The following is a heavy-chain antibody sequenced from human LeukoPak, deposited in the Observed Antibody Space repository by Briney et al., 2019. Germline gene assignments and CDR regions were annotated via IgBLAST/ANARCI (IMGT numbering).Heavy chain of an antibody. CDR2: ISRSGSTI. Sequence: GGSLRLSCAASGFTLSSSEMNWVRQAPGKGLEWVSYISRSGSTIFYADSVKGRFTISRDNAKNSLYLQMNSLRAEDTAVYYCARVWSYGGNSPRSFDYWGQGTLVTVSS. J-gene: IGHJ4*02. CDR1: GFTLSSSE. D-gene: IGHD4-23*01. CDR3: ARVWSYGGNSPRSFDY. V-gene: IGHV3-48*03.